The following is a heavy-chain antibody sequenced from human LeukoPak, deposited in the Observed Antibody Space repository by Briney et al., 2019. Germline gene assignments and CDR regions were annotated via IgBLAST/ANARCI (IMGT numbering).Heavy chain of an antibody. Sequence: KPSETLSLTCTVSGGSISSYYWSWIRQPPGKGLEWIGYIYYSGSTNYNPSLKSRVTISVDTSKNQLSLKLSSVTAADTAVYYCARSFRGTVTTARYYYYYGMDVWGQGTTVTVSS. V-gene: IGHV4-59*08. D-gene: IGHD4-17*01. J-gene: IGHJ6*02. CDR1: GGSISSYY. CDR2: IYYSGST. CDR3: ARSFRGTVTTARYYYYYGMDV.